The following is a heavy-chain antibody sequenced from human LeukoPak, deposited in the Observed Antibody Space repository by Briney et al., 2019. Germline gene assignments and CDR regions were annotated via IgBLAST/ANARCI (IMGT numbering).Heavy chain of an antibody. D-gene: IGHD1-26*01. Sequence: PGGSLRLSCAASGFTVSSNYMSWVRQPPGKGLEWIGEIYHSGSTNYNPSLKSRVTISVDKSKNQFSLKLSSVTAADTAVYYCARVHSGSYYLDYWGQGTLVTVSS. CDR3: ARVHSGSYYLDY. V-gene: IGHV4-4*02. CDR1: GFTVSSNY. CDR2: IYHSGST. J-gene: IGHJ4*02.